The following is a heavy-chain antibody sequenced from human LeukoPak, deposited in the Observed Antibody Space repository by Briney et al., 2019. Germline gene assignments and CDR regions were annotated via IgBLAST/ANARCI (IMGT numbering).Heavy chain of an antibody. J-gene: IGHJ4*02. D-gene: IGHD2-15*01. V-gene: IGHV3-72*01. Sequence: SGGSLRLSCAASGFTFSDHYMDWVRQAPGKELEWVGRIRNKANSYTTEYAASVKDRFTISRDDSKNSLFLQMNSLKTEDTAMYYCVRGRYCSGGSCYVPFDYWGQGTLVTVSS. CDR2: IRNKANSYTT. CDR1: GFTFSDHY. CDR3: VRGRYCSGGSCYVPFDY.